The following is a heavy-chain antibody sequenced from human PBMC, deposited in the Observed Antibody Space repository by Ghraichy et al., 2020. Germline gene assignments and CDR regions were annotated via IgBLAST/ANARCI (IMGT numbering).Heavy chain of an antibody. D-gene: IGHD3-10*01. V-gene: IGHV3-23*01. CDR3: AKDWYYYGSGSYTPFDY. CDR2: ISGSGGST. Sequence: GGSLRLSCAASGFTFSSYAMSWVRQAPGKGLEWVSAISGSGGSTYYADSVKGRFTISRDNSKNTLYLQMNSLRAEDTAVYYCAKDWYYYGSGSYTPFDYWGQGTLVTVSS. CDR1: GFTFSSYA. J-gene: IGHJ4*02.